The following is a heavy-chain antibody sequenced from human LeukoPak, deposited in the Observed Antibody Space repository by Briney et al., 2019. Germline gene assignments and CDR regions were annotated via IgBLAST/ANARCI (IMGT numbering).Heavy chain of an antibody. Sequence: MASETLSLTCSVSGGAISRYYWSWIRQPPGKGLEWIGYIYYSGSTNYNPSLKSRVTISVDTSKNQFSLKLSSVTAADTAVYYCARVTSGYSNWFDPWGQGTLVTVSS. CDR3: ARVTSGYSNWFDP. J-gene: IGHJ5*02. CDR2: IYYSGST. V-gene: IGHV4-59*01. D-gene: IGHD3-22*01. CDR1: GGAISRYY.